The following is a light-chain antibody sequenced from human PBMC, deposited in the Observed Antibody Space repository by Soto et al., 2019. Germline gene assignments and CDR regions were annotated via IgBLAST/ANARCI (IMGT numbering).Light chain of an antibody. CDR2: AAS. V-gene: IGKV1-12*01. CDR1: QDISTW. Sequence: DIQMTQSPSSVSASVGDRVTITCRASQDISTWLVWYQQKPGKAPKVLISAASNLQSGVPSRFSGGGSGTDFTLIISSLQPEDFPTYYCQQGNSFPFTFGPGTKVDLK. CDR3: QQGNSFPFT. J-gene: IGKJ3*01.